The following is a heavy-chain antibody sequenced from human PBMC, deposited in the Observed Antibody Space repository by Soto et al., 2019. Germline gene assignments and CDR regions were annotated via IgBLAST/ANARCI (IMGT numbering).Heavy chain of an antibody. CDR1: GDSISSFY. CDR3: ARVGYCSSTPCWPIGYFEY. D-gene: IGHD2-2*01. Sequence: QVQLQESGPGLVKPSETLSLTCTVSGDSISSFYWTWIRQPPGQGLEWVGYIFSSGSTNYNPSHKSRVTISVDTSENQFSLKLTSVTAADTAVYYCARVGYCSSTPCWPIGYFEYWGQGTLVTVSS. CDR2: IFSSGST. V-gene: IGHV4-59*01. J-gene: IGHJ4*02.